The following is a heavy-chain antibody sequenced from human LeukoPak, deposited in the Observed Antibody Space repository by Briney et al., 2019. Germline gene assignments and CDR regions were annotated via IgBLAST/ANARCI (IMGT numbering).Heavy chain of an antibody. CDR2: INPNSGGP. Sequence: ASVKVSCKASGYTFTTYDINWVRQAPGQGLEWMGWINPNSGGPNYAQMFQGRVTMTRDTSISTAYMELSRLTSDDTAVYYCARGSFGMVVPANFDYWGQGTLVTVSS. D-gene: IGHD2-15*01. CDR1: GYTFTTYD. J-gene: IGHJ4*02. V-gene: IGHV1-2*02. CDR3: ARGSFGMVVPANFDY.